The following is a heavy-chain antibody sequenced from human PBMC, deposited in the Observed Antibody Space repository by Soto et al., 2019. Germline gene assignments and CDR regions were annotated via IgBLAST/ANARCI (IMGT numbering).Heavy chain of an antibody. V-gene: IGHV3-48*02. CDR2: ISSDSRYI. CDR3: ARIKLVHFSFINVDVYDMDV. D-gene: IGHD2-15*01. J-gene: IGHJ6*02. CDR1: GFTLSNYA. Sequence: EVQLVESGGGLVQPGGSLRLSCAASGFTLSNYAVNWVRQAPGKGLEWVSYISSDSRYIYHGDSVKGRFTISRDNARNSVYLKMNSLRDEDTAVYYCARIKLVHFSFINVDVYDMDVWGQGTPVTVSS.